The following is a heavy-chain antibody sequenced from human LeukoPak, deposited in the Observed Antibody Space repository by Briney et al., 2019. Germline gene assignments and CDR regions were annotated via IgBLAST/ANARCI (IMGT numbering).Heavy chain of an antibody. CDR3: ARDLAIAARCFDY. D-gene: IGHD6-6*01. CDR2: ISSSSSTI. V-gene: IGHV3-48*01. J-gene: IGHJ4*02. CDR1: GFTFSSYS. Sequence: GGSLRLSCAASGFTFSSYSMNWVRQAPGKGLEWVSYISSSSSTIYYADSVKGRFTISRDNAKNSLYLQMNSLRAEDTAVYYCARDLAIAARCFDYWGQGTLVTVSS.